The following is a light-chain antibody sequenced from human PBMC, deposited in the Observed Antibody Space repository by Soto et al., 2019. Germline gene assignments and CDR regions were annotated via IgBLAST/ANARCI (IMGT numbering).Light chain of an antibody. V-gene: IGKV3-20*01. J-gene: IGKJ1*01. CDR3: QQYGSSSTWT. CDR2: AAS. Sequence: EIVLTQSPGTLSLSPGERATLSCRASQSVSSAYLAWYQHKPGQPPTLLIYAASSRVTGIPDRFSGSGSGTDFTLTISRLEPEDFAVYYWQQYGSSSTWTFGQGPKVEIK. CDR1: QSVSSAY.